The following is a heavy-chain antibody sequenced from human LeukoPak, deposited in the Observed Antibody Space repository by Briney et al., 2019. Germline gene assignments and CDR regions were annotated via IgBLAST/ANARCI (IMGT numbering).Heavy chain of an antibody. CDR2: ISGSGGAT. Sequence: GGSLRLSCAASGFTFNNYAMSGVRQAPGKGLEWVSAISGSGGATYYADSVKGRFTISRDNSKNTLFLHMNSLRVEDTAVYYCAKAPAAATKYYYGMDVWGQGTTVTVSS. J-gene: IGHJ6*02. V-gene: IGHV3-23*01. CDR1: GFTFNNYA. CDR3: AKAPAAATKYYYGMDV. D-gene: IGHD6-13*01.